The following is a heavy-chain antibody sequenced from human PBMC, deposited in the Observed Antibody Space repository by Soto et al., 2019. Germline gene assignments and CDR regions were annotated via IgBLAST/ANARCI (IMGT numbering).Heavy chain of an antibody. D-gene: IGHD3-3*01. CDR3: ARFSYYDFWSGYYSSRDYYYYGMDV. Sequence: ASVKVSCKASGYTFTSYDINWVRQATGQGLEWMGWMNPNSGNTGYAQKFQGRVTMTRNTSISTAYMELSSLRSEDTAVYYCARFSYYDFWSGYYSSRDYYYYGMDVWGQGTTVTVSS. V-gene: IGHV1-8*01. J-gene: IGHJ6*02. CDR1: GYTFTSYD. CDR2: MNPNSGNT.